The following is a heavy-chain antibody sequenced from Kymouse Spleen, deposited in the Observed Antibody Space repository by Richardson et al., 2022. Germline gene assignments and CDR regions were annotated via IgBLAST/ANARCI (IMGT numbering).Heavy chain of an antibody. Sequence: EVQLVESGGGLVQPGRSLRLSCAASGFTFDDYAMHWVRQAPGKGLEWVSGISWNSGSIGYADSVKGRFTISRDNAKNSLYLQMNSLRAEDTALYYCAKDGDYYGSGSYYSFDYWGQGTLVTVSS. CDR3: AKDGDYYGSGSYYSFDY. CDR1: GFTFDDYA. CDR2: ISWNSGSI. J-gene: IGHJ4*02. D-gene: IGHD3-10*01. V-gene: IGHV3-9*01.